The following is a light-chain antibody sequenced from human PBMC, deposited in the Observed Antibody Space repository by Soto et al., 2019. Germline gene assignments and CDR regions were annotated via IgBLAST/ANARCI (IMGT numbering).Light chain of an antibody. CDR2: GAS. CDR1: QNVRTF. Sequence: EVVLTQSPATLSLSQGERATLSCRASQNVRTFLAWSQKKPGQAPRLLIYGASNRATGIPARFSGSGSGTDFTLTISSLEPEDFAVYYGQQHSHWPPWTFGQGTRVEIQ. J-gene: IGKJ1*01. V-gene: IGKV3-11*01. CDR3: QQHSHWPPWT.